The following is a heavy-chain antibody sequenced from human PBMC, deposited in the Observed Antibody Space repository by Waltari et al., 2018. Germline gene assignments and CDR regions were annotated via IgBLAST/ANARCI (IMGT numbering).Heavy chain of an antibody. CDR2: INHSGNT. V-gene: IGHV4-34*01. CDR1: GGSFNLYY. J-gene: IGHJ6*02. D-gene: IGHD2-15*01. Sequence: QVQLQQWGAGLLKPSESLSLTCAAYGGSFNLYYWRWIRQPPGKGLEWIGEINHSGNTNYNPSLKSRVAISIDTPKQQFSLKLTSVAAADTAVYYCARLEDCTGGHCYSGSPYAVDVWGPGTTVTVSS. CDR3: ARLEDCTGGHCYSGSPYAVDV.